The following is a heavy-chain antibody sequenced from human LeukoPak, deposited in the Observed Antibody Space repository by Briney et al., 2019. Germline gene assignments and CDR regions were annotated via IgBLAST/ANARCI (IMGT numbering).Heavy chain of an antibody. CDR3: ARGPHSTAPGYAFDS. D-gene: IGHD2-15*01. V-gene: IGHV3-23*01. CDR2: ISSGGGTT. Sequence: PGGSLRLSYAASGFTFRAYAMTWVRQAPGKGLEWVSGISSGGGTTDYSGSVKGRFTISRDNSKNTLFLQMNTLRAEDTALYYCARGPHSTAPGYAFDSWGQGTLVTVSS. CDR1: GFTFRAYA. J-gene: IGHJ4*02.